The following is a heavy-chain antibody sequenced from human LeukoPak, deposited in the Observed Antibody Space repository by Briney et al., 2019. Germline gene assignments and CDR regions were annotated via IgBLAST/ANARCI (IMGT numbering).Heavy chain of an antibody. CDR1: GYNFDNYW. CDR3: ARRYYSNRSSCHSGYQYYYMDV. Sequence: GESLKISCKGSGYNFDNYWIGWVRQMPGKGLEWMGIIYPGDSDTRYSPSFQGQVTISADKSINTAYLQWSSLKASDTAQYFCARRYYSNRSSCHSGYQYYYMDVWGKGTTVTVSS. V-gene: IGHV5-51*01. CDR2: IYPGDSDT. J-gene: IGHJ6*03. D-gene: IGHD2/OR15-2a*01.